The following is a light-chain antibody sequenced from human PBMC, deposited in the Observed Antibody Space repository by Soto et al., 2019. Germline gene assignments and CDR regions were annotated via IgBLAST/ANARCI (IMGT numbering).Light chain of an antibody. J-gene: IGLJ1*01. CDR3: GSWDSSLSAYV. V-gene: IGLV1-51*01. CDR1: SSNIGGNS. CDR2: DDN. Sequence: QSVLTQPPSVSAAPGQKVTISYSGSSSNIGGNSVSWYQQLPGTAPKLLIYDDNKRPSGIPDRFSGSKSGTSATLGITRFQTGDEADYYCGSWDSSLSAYVFGTGTKVTVL.